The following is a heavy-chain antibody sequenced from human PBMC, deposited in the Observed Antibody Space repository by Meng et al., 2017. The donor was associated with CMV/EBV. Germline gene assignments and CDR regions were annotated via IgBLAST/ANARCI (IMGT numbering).Heavy chain of an antibody. V-gene: IGHV3-49*04. CDR2: IRSKAYGGTT. CDR1: GFTFGDYA. D-gene: IGHD4-17*01. J-gene: IGHJ4*02. Sequence: GESLKISCTASGFTFGDYAMSWVRQAPGKGLEWVGFIRSKAYGGTTEYAASVKGRFTISRDDSNSIAYLQMNSLKTEDTAVYYCTRTVPTLYWGQGTLVTVSS. CDR3: TRTVPTLY.